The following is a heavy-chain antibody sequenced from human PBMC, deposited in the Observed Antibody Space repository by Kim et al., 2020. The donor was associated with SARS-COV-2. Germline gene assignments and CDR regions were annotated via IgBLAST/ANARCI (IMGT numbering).Heavy chain of an antibody. V-gene: IGHV3-23*01. CDR3: AKGHLGYCSSTSCYDDY. CDR2: ISGSGGST. D-gene: IGHD2-2*01. J-gene: IGHJ4*02. CDR1: GFTFSSYA. Sequence: GGSLRLSCAASGFTFSSYAMSWVRQAPGKGLEWVAAISGSGGSTYYADSVKGRFTISRDNSKNTLYLQMHSLGAGDTAVYYCAKGHLGYCSSTSCYDDYWGQGTLVTVSS.